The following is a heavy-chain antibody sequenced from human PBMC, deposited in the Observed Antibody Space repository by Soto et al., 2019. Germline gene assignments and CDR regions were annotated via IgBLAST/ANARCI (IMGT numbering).Heavy chain of an antibody. D-gene: IGHD6-6*01. Sequence: GASVKVSCKASGYTFTSNYMHWVRQAPGQGLERMGIINPSGGSTSYAQKFQGRVTMTSDPSTSTVYMELSSLRSEDTAVYYCARVYRSSSQRYYYYYGKGVLGHGTRVTVSS. CDR3: ARVYRSSSQRYYYYYGKGV. J-gene: IGHJ6*02. CDR1: GYTFTSNY. CDR2: INPSGGST. V-gene: IGHV1-46*01.